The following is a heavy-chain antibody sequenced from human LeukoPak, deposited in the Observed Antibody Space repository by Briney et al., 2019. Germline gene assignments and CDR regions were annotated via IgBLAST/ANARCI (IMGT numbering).Heavy chain of an antibody. CDR3: ARGSNYYDSGKGWFDP. Sequence: SETLSLTCTVSGDSITSYFWSWIRQPPGKGLEWVGYIFYSGITNYNPSLKSRVTISVDTSKSQFSLKLSSVTAADTAVYYCARGSNYYDSGKGWFDPWGQGTLVIVSS. CDR1: GDSITSYF. V-gene: IGHV4-59*12. J-gene: IGHJ5*02. D-gene: IGHD3-10*01. CDR2: IFYSGIT.